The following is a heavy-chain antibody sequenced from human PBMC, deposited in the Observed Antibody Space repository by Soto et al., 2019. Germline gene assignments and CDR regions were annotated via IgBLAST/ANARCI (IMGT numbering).Heavy chain of an antibody. CDR1: GFSFNTHG. D-gene: IGHD2-15*01. CDR3: AGDDDSDVNGLEH. CDR2: IVNDGSEQ. V-gene: IGHV3-33*01. Sequence: QVQLVESGGGVVRPGRSLSLSCEATGFSFNTHGMHWVRQAPGKGLEWVAVIVNDGSEQAYSDSVKGRFTISRDNSRNTVELQRNNLRAVDTAVYFCAGDDDSDVNGLEHWGHGVLVTGSS. J-gene: IGHJ1*01.